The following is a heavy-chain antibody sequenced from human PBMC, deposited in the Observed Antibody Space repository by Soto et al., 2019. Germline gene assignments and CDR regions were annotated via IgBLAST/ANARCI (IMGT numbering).Heavy chain of an antibody. Sequence: GGSLRLSCAVSGFTFSSYSMNWVRQAPGKGLEWVSYISSSSTIYYADSVKGRFTISRDNAKNSLYLQMNSLRDEDTAVYYCAREGVYYYYGMDVWGQGTTVTVSS. CDR3: AREGVYYYYGMDV. V-gene: IGHV3-48*02. CDR1: GFTFSSYS. D-gene: IGHD3-16*01. CDR2: ISSSSTI. J-gene: IGHJ6*02.